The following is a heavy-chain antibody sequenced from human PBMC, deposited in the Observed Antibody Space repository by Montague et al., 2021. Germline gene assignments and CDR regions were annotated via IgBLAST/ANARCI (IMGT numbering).Heavy chain of an antibody. CDR2: TNHRGTT. V-gene: IGHV4-34*01. D-gene: IGHD1-26*01. CDR1: VDSFTDYY. J-gene: IGHJ4*02. Sequence: SETLSLTCDIYVDSFTDYYWGWIRQTPGEGLEWIWETNHRGTTKSNPSLKTRVSLSLDTSKSQLSLTLQSVTAADTAVYYCVAIKWERQTRNYFEQWGPGILVSVSS. CDR3: VAIKWERQTRNYFEQ.